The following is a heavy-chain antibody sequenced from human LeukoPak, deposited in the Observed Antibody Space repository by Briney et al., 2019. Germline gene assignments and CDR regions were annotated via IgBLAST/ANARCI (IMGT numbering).Heavy chain of an antibody. CDR3: SRGGSWKGWFDP. V-gene: IGHV3-49*04. D-gene: IGHD6-6*01. J-gene: IGHJ5*02. CDR2: MRSKAFGGTT. Sequence: PGRSLRLSCTASGFIFGDYAMSWVRQAPGKGLEWVTFMRSKAFGGTTEYAASVKGRFTISRDDSKSIAYLQMNSPKTEDTAVYYCSRGGSWKGWFDPWGQGTLVTVSS. CDR1: GFIFGDYA.